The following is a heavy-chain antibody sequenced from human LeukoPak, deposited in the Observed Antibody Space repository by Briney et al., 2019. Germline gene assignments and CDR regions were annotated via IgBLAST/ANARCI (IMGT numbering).Heavy chain of an antibody. CDR2: IWYDGSNK. Sequence: GGSLRLSCAASRFTVSSNYMTWVRQAPGKGLEWVAVIWYDGSNKYYADSVKGRFTISRDNSKNTLYLQMNSLRAEDTAVYYCARDRVVAGTVDYWGQGTLVTVSS. D-gene: IGHD6-19*01. V-gene: IGHV3-33*08. CDR3: ARDRVVAGTVDY. CDR1: RFTVSSNY. J-gene: IGHJ4*02.